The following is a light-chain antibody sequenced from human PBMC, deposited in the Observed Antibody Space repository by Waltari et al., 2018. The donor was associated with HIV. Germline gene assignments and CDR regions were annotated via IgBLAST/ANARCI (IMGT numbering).Light chain of an antibody. J-gene: IGKJ4*01. V-gene: IGKV2-28*01. Sequence: DIVMTQSPLSLSVTPGEPASISCSSSESLLKSNGYIYLDWYLQKPGQSPQLLIYLGSNRASGVPDRFSGSGSATEFTLKISRVEAEDAGIYYCMQALETPLTFGGGTRVE. CDR3: MQALETPLT. CDR1: ESLLKSNGYIY. CDR2: LGS.